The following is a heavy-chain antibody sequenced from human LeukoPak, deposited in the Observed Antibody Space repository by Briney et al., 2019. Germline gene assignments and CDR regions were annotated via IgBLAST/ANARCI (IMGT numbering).Heavy chain of an antibody. V-gene: IGHV4-59*11. CDR1: GGSISSHY. Sequence: PSETLSLICTVSGGSISSHYWSWIRQPPGKGLEWIGYIYYSGSTNYNPSLKSRVTISVDTSKNQFSLKLSSVTAADTAVYYCARGFEYYYYMDVWGKGTTVTVSS. CDR3: ARGFEYYYYMDV. CDR2: IYYSGST. J-gene: IGHJ6*03. D-gene: IGHD3-16*01.